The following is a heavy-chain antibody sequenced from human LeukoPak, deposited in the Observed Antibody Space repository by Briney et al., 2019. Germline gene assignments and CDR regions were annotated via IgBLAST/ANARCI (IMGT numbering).Heavy chain of an antibody. CDR2: ISGYNGNT. CDR1: GYTFTSYG. CDR3: ARDWGVEARPGYMDV. Sequence: ASVKVSCKASGYTFTSYGISWVRQAPGKGLEWMGWISGYNGNTNYAQKLQGRVTMTTDTSTSTVYMELRSLRSDDTAVYFCARDWGVEARPGYMDVWGKGTTVTVSS. J-gene: IGHJ6*03. V-gene: IGHV1-18*01. D-gene: IGHD6-6*01.